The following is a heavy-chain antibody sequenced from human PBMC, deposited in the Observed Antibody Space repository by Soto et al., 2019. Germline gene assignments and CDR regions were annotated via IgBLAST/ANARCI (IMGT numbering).Heavy chain of an antibody. CDR3: ARSRGGYFDY. CDR1: GVSISSYY. D-gene: IGHD3-16*01. J-gene: IGHJ4*02. CDR2: IYYSGST. V-gene: IGHV4-59*01. Sequence: QVQLQESGPGLVKPSETLSLTCTVSGVSISSYYWSWIRQPPGKGLEWIGYIYYSGSTNYNPSLKRRVTISVDTSKNQFSLKLSSVTAADTAVYYWARSRGGYFDYWGQGTLVTVSS.